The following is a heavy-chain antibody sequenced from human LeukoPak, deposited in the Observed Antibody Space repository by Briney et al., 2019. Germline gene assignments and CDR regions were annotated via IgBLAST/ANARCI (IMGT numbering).Heavy chain of an antibody. D-gene: IGHD1-1*01. Sequence: GRSLRLSCAASGFTFDDYAMHWVRQAPGKGLEWVSGISWNSGSIGYADSVKGRFTISRDNAKNSLYLQMNSLRAEDTALYYCAKGPLEGYWGRGTLVTVSS. V-gene: IGHV3-9*01. CDR1: GFTFDDYA. J-gene: IGHJ4*02. CDR2: ISWNSGSI. CDR3: AKGPLEGY.